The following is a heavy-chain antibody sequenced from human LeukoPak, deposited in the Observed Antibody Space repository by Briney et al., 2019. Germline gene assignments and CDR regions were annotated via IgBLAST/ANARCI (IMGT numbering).Heavy chain of an antibody. CDR3: ARDKVVAATTALFDP. CDR1: GYTFTGYY. Sequence: GASVKVSCKASGYTFTGYYMHWVRQAPGQGLEWMGWINPNSGGTNYAQKFQGRVTMTRDTSISTAYMELSRLRSDDTAVYYCARDKVVAATTALFDPWGQGTLVTVSS. V-gene: IGHV1-2*02. D-gene: IGHD2-15*01. CDR2: INPNSGGT. J-gene: IGHJ5*02.